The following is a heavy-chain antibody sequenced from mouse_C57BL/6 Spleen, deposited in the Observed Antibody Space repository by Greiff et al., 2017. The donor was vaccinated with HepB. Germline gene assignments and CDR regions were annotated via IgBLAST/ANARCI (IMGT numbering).Heavy chain of an antibody. J-gene: IGHJ1*03. CDR3: VKGGYYEEGCFDV. CDR2: IRSKSNNYAT. CDR1: GFSFNTYA. V-gene: IGHV10-1*01. D-gene: IGHD2-3*01. Sequence: EVQLVESGGGLVQPKGSLKLSCAASGFSFNTYAMNWVRQAPGKGLEWVARIRSKSNNYATYYADSVKDRFTISRDDSESMLYLQMNNLKTEDTAMYYCVKGGYYEEGCFDVWGTGTTVTVSS.